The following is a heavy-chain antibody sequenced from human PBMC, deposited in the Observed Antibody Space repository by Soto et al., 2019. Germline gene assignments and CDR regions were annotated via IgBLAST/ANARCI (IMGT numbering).Heavy chain of an antibody. Sequence: PSETLSLTCTVSGGSISSGYWSWIRQPPGKGLEWIGYIYYSDSINYNPSLNSRVSISVDTSKNQFSLSLSSVAAADTAVYYCVKGGSSKFDPWGQGTLVTVSS. CDR2: IYYSDSI. V-gene: IGHV4-59*01. CDR1: GGSISSGY. CDR3: VKGGSSKFDP. J-gene: IGHJ5*02. D-gene: IGHD1-26*01.